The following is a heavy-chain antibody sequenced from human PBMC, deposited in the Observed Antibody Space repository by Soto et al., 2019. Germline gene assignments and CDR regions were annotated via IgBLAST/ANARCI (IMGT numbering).Heavy chain of an antibody. CDR1: GFTFSIFA. Sequence: EVQLLESGGGLVQPGGSLRLSCAASGFTFSIFAMSWVRQAPGKGLEWVSGMGGSNDDTYYADSVKGRFTISSDNSKNTLFLQMNSLRAEDTAVYYCAKDRVNHNSVCYPFDIWGQGTMVTFSS. D-gene: IGHD1-20*01. V-gene: IGHV3-23*01. J-gene: IGHJ3*02. CDR3: AKDRVNHNSVCYPFDI. CDR2: MGGSNDDT.